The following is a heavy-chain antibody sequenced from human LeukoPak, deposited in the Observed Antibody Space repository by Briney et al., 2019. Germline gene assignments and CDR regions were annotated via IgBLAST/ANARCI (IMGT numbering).Heavy chain of an antibody. V-gene: IGHV1-8*01. CDR2: MNPNSGNT. D-gene: IGHD6-13*01. CDR1: GYTFTSYD. J-gene: IGHJ3*02. CDR3: ARVAPTYSSSWLFTHDAFDI. Sequence: ASVKVSCKASGYTFTSYDINWVRQATGQRLEWMGWMNPNSGNTGYAQKFQGRVTVTRNTSISTAYMELSSLRSEDTAVYYCARVAPTYSSSWLFTHDAFDIWGQGTMVTVSS.